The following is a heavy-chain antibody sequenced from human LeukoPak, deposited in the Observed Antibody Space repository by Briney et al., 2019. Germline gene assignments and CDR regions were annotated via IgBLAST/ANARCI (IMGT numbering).Heavy chain of an antibody. D-gene: IGHD5-18*01. V-gene: IGHV3-7*01. CDR2: VKQDGSEK. CDR3: ATGEVDTAMVSVMDY. CDR1: EFTFSNSW. Sequence: GGSLRLSCEASEFTFSNSWMSWVRQAPGKGLEWVANVKQDGSEKYYVDSVKGRFTVSRDNAKNSLYLQMNSLRAEDTAVYYCATGEVDTAMVSVMDYWGQGTLVTVSS. J-gene: IGHJ4*02.